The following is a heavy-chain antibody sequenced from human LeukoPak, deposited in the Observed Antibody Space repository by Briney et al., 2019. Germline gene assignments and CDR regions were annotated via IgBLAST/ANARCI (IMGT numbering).Heavy chain of an antibody. CDR1: GFTFSSYS. D-gene: IGHD2-15*01. Sequence: GGSLRLSWAASGFTFSSYSMNWVRQAPGKGLEWVSSISSSSSYIYYADSVKGRFTISRDNAKNSLYLQMNSLRAEDTAVYYCATTLGDCSGGSCFDYWGQGTLVTVSS. CDR2: ISSSSSYI. V-gene: IGHV3-21*01. J-gene: IGHJ4*02. CDR3: ATTLGDCSGGSCFDY.